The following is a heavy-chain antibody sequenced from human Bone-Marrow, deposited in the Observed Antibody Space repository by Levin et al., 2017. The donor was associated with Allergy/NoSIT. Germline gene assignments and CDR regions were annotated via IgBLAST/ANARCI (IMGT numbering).Heavy chain of an antibody. CDR3: AKYSSVAGTFGFLEY. CDR1: GFTFSSYG. V-gene: IGHV3-30*18. D-gene: IGHD6-19*01. CDR2: MSYDGSQI. Sequence: GESLKISCAASGFTFSSYGMHWVRQAPGKGLEWVAFMSYDGSQIYYADSVKGRFTMSRDNSENTLYLQMNSLRAEDTAVYYCAKYSSVAGTFGFLEYCGQGTLVTVSS. J-gene: IGHJ4*02.